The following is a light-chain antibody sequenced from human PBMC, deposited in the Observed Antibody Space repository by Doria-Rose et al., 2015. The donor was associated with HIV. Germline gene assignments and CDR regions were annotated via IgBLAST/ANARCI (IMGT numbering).Light chain of an antibody. J-gene: IGKJ1*01. CDR3: HQYGTSWT. V-gene: IGKV3-20*01. Sequence: VLTQSPGTLSLSPGERATLSCRASQSFSSTYLAWYQQKPGQAPSLLIYDGSTRATGIPGRFSASGSGTDFTLTINRLEPEDFALYYCHQYGTSWTFGQGTKVEI. CDR1: QSFSSTY. CDR2: DGS.